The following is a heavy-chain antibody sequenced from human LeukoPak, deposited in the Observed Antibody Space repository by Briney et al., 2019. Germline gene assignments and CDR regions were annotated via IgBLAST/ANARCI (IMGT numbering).Heavy chain of an antibody. V-gene: IGHV3-53*01. D-gene: IGHD3-22*01. CDR3: ARGVANYYDSSGYQN. CDR1: GFTVSTNY. CDR2: IYSGGKT. Sequence: GGSLRLSCAASGFTVSTNYMTWVRQAPGKGLEWVSVIYSGGKTNYADSVKGRFTISRDNSKNTLYLQMNSLRAEDTAVYYCARGVANYYDSSGYQNWGQGTLVTVSS. J-gene: IGHJ4*02.